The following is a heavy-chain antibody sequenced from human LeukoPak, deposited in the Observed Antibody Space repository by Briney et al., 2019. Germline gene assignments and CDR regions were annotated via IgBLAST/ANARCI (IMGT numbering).Heavy chain of an antibody. Sequence: GGSLRLSCVVSGFTFSSHSMHWIRQAPGKGLEYVSGISSTGGSTYYANSVKGRFTISRDNSKNTLYLQMGSLRAEDMAVYYCARRIDGFNYDYWGQGTLVTVSS. D-gene: IGHD5-24*01. CDR3: ARRIDGFNYDY. CDR1: GFTFSSHS. J-gene: IGHJ4*02. CDR2: ISSTGGST. V-gene: IGHV3-64*01.